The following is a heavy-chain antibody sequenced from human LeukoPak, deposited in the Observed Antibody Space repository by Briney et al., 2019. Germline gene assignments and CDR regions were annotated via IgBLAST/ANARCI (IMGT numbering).Heavy chain of an antibody. J-gene: IGHJ2*01. CDR1: GFSFSSYG. D-gene: IGHD3-10*01. V-gene: IGHV3-30*02. CDR2: IQSDGSDK. CDR3: VKGLVPGKNWYFDL. Sequence: GGSLRLSCAASGFSFSSYGMRWVRQAPGKGLEWLAFIQSDGSDKDYPDPVKGRFTIFRDNSRNTLYLQMNSLRDEDTAAYYWVKGLVPGKNWYFDLWPRSALVTVSS.